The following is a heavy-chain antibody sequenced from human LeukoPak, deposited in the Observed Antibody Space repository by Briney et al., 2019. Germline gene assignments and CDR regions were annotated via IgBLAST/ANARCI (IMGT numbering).Heavy chain of an antibody. CDR3: ARDGGYSSGTDWFDP. J-gene: IGHJ5*02. CDR2: IYYSGST. V-gene: IGHV4-39*07. CDR1: GGSISSGSYY. D-gene: IGHD6-19*01. Sequence: TASETLSLTRTVSGGSISSGSYYWSWIRQPAGKGLEWIRSIYYSGSTYYNPSLKSRVTISVDTSKNQFSLKLSSVTAADTAVYYCARDGGYSSGTDWFDPWGQGTLVTVSS.